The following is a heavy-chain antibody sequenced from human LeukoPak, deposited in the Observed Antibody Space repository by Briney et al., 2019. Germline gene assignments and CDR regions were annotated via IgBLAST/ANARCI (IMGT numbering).Heavy chain of an antibody. J-gene: IGHJ4*02. D-gene: IGHD2-8*01. V-gene: IGHV4-59*12. Sequence: SETLSLTCTVSGGSISSYYWSWIRQPPGKGLEWIGYIYYSGSTNYNPSLKSRVTISVDTSKNQFSLKVTSVTAADTAMYYCARTYERKYYFDFWGQETLVTVSS. CDR2: IYYSGST. CDR1: GGSISSYY. CDR3: ARTYERKYYFDF.